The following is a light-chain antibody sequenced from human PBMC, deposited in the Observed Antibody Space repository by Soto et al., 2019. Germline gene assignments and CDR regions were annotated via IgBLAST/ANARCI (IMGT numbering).Light chain of an antibody. V-gene: IGKV3-11*01. CDR1: QTVTSH. CDR2: DAA. J-gene: IGKJ2*01. Sequence: EVVLTQSPATLSLSPGERATLSCRASQTVTSHLAWYQQKPGQAPRLLMYDAANRAAGIPARFSGSGSGTDFTLTIDSLEREDFAVYYCQERSNWPMYTFGQGTKVEIK. CDR3: QERSNWPMYT.